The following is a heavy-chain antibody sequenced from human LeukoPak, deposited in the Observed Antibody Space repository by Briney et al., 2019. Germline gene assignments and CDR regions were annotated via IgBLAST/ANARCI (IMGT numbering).Heavy chain of an antibody. V-gene: IGHV1-69*13. CDR1: GYTFTSYD. J-gene: IGHJ4*02. CDR3: AREPVSGWYTSDYYFDY. D-gene: IGHD6-19*01. Sequence: SVKVSCKASGYTFTSYDINWVRQAPGQGLEWMGGIIPIFGTANYAQKFQGRVTITADESTSTAYMELSSLRSEDTAVYYCAREPVSGWYTSDYYFDYWGQGTLVTVSS. CDR2: IIPIFGTA.